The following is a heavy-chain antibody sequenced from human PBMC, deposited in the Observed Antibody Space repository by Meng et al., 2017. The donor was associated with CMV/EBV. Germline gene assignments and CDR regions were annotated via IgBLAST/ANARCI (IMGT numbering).Heavy chain of an antibody. D-gene: IGHD2-8*01. CDR2: INPNSGGT. CDR3: AREALMYDY. Sequence: KVPCKASEYTFTGYYMHWVRPAPGQGLEWMGWINPNSGGTNYAQKFQGRVTMTRDTSISTAYMELSRLRSDDTAVYYCAREALMYDYWGQGTLVTVSS. CDR1: EYTFTGYY. J-gene: IGHJ4*02. V-gene: IGHV1-2*02.